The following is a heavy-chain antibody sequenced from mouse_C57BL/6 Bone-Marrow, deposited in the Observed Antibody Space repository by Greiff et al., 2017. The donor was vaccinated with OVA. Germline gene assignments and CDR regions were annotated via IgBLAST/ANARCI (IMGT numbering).Heavy chain of an antibody. CDR1: GFTFTDYY. J-gene: IGHJ1*03. CDR3: ARYPYDGLWYFDV. D-gene: IGHD2-3*01. CDR2: IRNKANGYTT. V-gene: IGHV7-3*01. Sequence: EVQLQESGGGLVQPGGSLSLSCAASGFTFTDYYMSWVRQPPGKALEWLGFIRNKANGYTTEYSASVKGRFTISSDNSQSILNLQMNALRAEDSATYYCARYPYDGLWYFDVWGTGTTVTVSS.